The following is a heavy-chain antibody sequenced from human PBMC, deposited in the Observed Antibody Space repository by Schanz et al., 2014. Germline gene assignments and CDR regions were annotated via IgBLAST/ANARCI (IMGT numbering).Heavy chain of an antibody. J-gene: IGHJ6*02. CDR2: IYYSGST. CDR1: SASIRTYY. CDR3: YGMDV. V-gene: IGHV4-59*12. Sequence: QVQLQESGPGLVKPSETLSLTCTVSSASIRTYYWSWIRQPPGKGLEWIGYIYYSGSTTYNPSLKSRVTISVDTSTNQFSLRLPSVTAADTAVYYCYGMDVWGQGTTVTVSS.